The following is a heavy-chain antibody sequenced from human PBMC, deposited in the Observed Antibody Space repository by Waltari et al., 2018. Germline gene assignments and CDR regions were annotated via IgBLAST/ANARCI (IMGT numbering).Heavy chain of an antibody. V-gene: IGHV1-2*06. CDR1: GYTFTGYY. CDR3: AREVARKGGGIDP. CDR2: INPNSGGT. D-gene: IGHD1-26*01. Sequence: QVQLVQSGAEVKKPGASVKVSCQASGYTFTGYYMPWVRPAPGQGLEWMGRINPNSGGTNYAQKFQGRVTMTRDTSISTAYMELSRLRSDDTAVYYCAREVARKGGGIDPWGQGTLVTVSS. J-gene: IGHJ5*02.